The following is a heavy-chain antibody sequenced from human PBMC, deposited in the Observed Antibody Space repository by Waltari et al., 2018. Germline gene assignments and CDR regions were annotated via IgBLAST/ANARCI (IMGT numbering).Heavy chain of an antibody. CDR2: MNPNSGNT. CDR1: GYTFTSYD. CDR3: ARGPDEYDSSGYYPDY. D-gene: IGHD3-22*01. V-gene: IGHV1-8*01. Sequence: QVQLVQSGAEVKKPGASVKVSCKASGYTFTSYDINWVRQATGQGLEWMGWMNPNSGNTGNAQKFQGRVTMTRNTSISTAYMELSSLRSEDTAVYYCARGPDEYDSSGYYPDYWGQGTLVTVYS. J-gene: IGHJ4*02.